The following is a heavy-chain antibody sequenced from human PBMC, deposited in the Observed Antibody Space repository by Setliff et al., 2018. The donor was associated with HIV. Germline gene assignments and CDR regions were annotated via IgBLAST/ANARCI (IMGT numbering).Heavy chain of an antibody. V-gene: IGHV1-8*02. CDR1: GYNFINYD. Sequence: ASVKVSCKASGYNFINYDINWVRQATGQGLEWMGWMNPNSGKTDFAQKFRGRVTMTRNTSISTAYMELSSLRSEDTAVYYCARGSSALIMREFYDFWSATRDAWDYWGQGTLVTVSS. D-gene: IGHD3-3*01. J-gene: IGHJ4*02. CDR2: MNPNSGKT. CDR3: ARGSSALIMREFYDFWSATRDAWDY.